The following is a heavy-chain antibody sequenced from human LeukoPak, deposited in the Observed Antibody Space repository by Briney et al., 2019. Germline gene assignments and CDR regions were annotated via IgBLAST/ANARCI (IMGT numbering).Heavy chain of an antibody. J-gene: IGHJ3*02. CDR1: GFTFSSYW. Sequence: GGSLRLSCAASGFTFSSYWMSWVRQAPGKGLEWVANIKQDGSDKHYVDSVKGRFTVSRDNAKNSLYLQMNSLRVEDTAVYYCARDQDVVVLLGIIAYDAFDIWGQGTMVTVS. CDR3: ARDQDVVVLLGIIAYDAFDI. V-gene: IGHV3-7*01. CDR2: IKQDGSDK. D-gene: IGHD2-2*01.